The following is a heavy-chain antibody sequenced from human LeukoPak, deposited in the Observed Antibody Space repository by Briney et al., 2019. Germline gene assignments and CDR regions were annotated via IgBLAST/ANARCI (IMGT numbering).Heavy chain of an antibody. CDR1: GFTFSSFW. Sequence: AVGSLRLSCAASGFTFSSFWMHWVRQAPGKRLMWVSRINSDGPVTSYADSVRGRFTVSRDNVKNTLYLQMNSLRAEDTAVYYCARGGEDASLDYWGQGTLVTVSS. D-gene: IGHD3-10*01. CDR3: ARGGEDASLDY. CDR2: INSDGPVT. V-gene: IGHV3-74*01. J-gene: IGHJ4*02.